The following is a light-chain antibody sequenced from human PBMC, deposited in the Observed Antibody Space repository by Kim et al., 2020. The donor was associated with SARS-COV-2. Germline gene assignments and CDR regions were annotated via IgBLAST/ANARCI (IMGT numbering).Light chain of an antibody. CDR2: DAS. Sequence: SASVGDRVTITCRASQSSSTWLAWYQQKLGKAPKLLIVDASNLESGVPPRFSGSGSGTEFTLTISSLQPDDVATYYCQQYDRDSTFGQGTKVDIK. V-gene: IGKV1-5*01. CDR1: QSSSTW. CDR3: QQYDRDST. J-gene: IGKJ1*01.